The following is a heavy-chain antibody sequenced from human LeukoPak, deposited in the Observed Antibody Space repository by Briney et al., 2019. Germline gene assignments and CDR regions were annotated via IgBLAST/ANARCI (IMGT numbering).Heavy chain of an antibody. D-gene: IGHD6-13*01. CDR3: AGAYSTLYYYYMDV. J-gene: IGHJ6*03. V-gene: IGHV3-21*01. CDR1: GFTFSSYS. Sequence: GGSLRLSCAASGFTFSSYSMKWVRQAPGKGLEWVSYISSSSSYIYYADSVKGRFTISRDNAKHSLYMQMNSLRAEDTAVYYCAGAYSTLYYYYMDVWGKGTTVTISS. CDR2: ISSSSSYI.